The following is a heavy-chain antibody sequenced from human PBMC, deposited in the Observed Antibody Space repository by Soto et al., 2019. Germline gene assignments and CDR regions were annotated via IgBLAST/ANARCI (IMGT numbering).Heavy chain of an antibody. CDR2: INPSGGST. Sequence: ASVKVSCKASGYTFTSYYMHWVRQAPGQGLEWMGIINPSGGSTSYAQKFQGRVTMTRDTSTSTVYMELSSLRSEDTAVYYCAGVGYSSSWYYWFDPWGQGTLVTVSS. CDR3: AGVGYSSSWYYWFDP. CDR1: GYTFTSYY. V-gene: IGHV1-46*01. J-gene: IGHJ5*02. D-gene: IGHD6-13*01.